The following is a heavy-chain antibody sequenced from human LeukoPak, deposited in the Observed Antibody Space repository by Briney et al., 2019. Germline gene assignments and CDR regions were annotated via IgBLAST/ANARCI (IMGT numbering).Heavy chain of an antibody. Sequence: SETLSLTCAVYGGSFSGYYWSWIRQPPGKGLEWIGEINHSGSTNYNPSLKSRVTISVDTSKNQFSLRLSSVTAADTAVYYCARLQGDSTAIFDYWGQGTLVSVSS. CDR2: INHSGST. J-gene: IGHJ4*02. D-gene: IGHD2-21*01. CDR3: ARLQGDSTAIFDY. CDR1: GGSFSGYY. V-gene: IGHV4-34*01.